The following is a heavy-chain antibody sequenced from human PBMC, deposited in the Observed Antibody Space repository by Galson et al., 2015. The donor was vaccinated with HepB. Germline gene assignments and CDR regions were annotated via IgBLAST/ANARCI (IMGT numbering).Heavy chain of an antibody. D-gene: IGHD2-8*01. CDR2: ISYDGSNK. V-gene: IGHV3-30-3*01. J-gene: IGHJ4*02. Sequence: SLRLSCAASGFTFSSYAMHWVRQAPGKGLEWVAVISYDGSNKYYADSVKGRFTISRDNSKNTLYLQMNSLRADDTAVYYCARGEWVLMVYAPYYFDYWGQGTLVTVSS. CDR1: GFTFSSYA. CDR3: ARGEWVLMVYAPYYFDY.